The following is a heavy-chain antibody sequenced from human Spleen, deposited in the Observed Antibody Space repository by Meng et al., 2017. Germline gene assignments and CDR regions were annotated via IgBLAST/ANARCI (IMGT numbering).Heavy chain of an antibody. V-gene: IGHV3-30*01. Sequence: GESLKISCAASGFTFSSYAMHWVRQAPGKGLEWVAVISYDGSNKYYADSVKGRFTISRDNSKNTLYLQMNSLRAEDTAVYYCARDRTEYSSRWNYYYGMDVWGQGTTVTVSS. CDR1: GFTFSSYA. D-gene: IGHD6-19*01. CDR3: ARDRTEYSSRWNYYYGMDV. J-gene: IGHJ6*02. CDR2: ISYDGSNK.